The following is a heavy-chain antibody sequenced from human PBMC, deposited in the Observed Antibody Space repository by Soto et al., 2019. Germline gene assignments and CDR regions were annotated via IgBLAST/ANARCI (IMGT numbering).Heavy chain of an antibody. V-gene: IGHV3-30*18. CDR2: ISHDGTNK. J-gene: IGHJ4*02. Sequence: LRLSCEVSGFTFSAYGMHWVRQAPGKGLEWVAAISHDGTNKNYGDSVKGRFTISRDNSKKTLYLQMNSLRPEDTALYYCAKDEYYYSRSGYYIFDSWGQGALVTVSS. D-gene: IGHD3-22*01. CDR3: AKDEYYYSRSGYYIFDS. CDR1: GFTFSAYG.